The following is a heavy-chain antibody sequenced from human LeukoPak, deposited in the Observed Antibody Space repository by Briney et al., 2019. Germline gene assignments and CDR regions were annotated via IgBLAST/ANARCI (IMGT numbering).Heavy chain of an antibody. CDR2: MNPNSGNT. D-gene: IGHD3-10*01. CDR3: ARRGVRGDFDY. Sequence: ASVKVSCKASGYTFTSYDINWVRQPTGQGLEWMGWMNPNSGNTSYAQKFQGRVTMTRNTSISTAYMELSRLRSEDTAVYYCARRGVRGDFDYWGQGTLVTVSS. V-gene: IGHV1-8*01. CDR1: GYTFTSYD. J-gene: IGHJ4*02.